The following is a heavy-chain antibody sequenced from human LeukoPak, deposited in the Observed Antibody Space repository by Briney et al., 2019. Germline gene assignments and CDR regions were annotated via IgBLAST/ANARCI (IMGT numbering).Heavy chain of an antibody. V-gene: IGHV1-2*02. CDR1: GYTLTGYY. D-gene: IGHD3-10*01. J-gene: IGHJ4*02. CDR2: INPNSGGT. Sequence: ASVKVSCKASGYTLTGYYMQWVRQAPGQGLEWMGWINPNSGGTNYAQKFQGRVTMTRDTSISTAYMELSRLRSDDTAVYYCARGKWFGELFVDYWGQGTLVTVSS. CDR3: ARGKWFGELFVDY.